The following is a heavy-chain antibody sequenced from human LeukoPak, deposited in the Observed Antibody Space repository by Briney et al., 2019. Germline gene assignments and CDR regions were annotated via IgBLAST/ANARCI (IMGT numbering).Heavy chain of an antibody. D-gene: IGHD3-10*01. CDR1: GFTFSDYY. J-gene: IGHJ4*02. CDR3: ARSYFYDSGSYSDFDY. Sequence: GGSLRLSCAVSGFTFSDYYMDWVRQAPGKGLEWVGRSRNKANSFTTEYAASVKGRFTISRDDSKNSLYLQMNSLKTEDTAVYFCARSYFYDSGSYSDFDYWGQGTPVTVSS. CDR2: SRNKANSFTT. V-gene: IGHV3-72*01.